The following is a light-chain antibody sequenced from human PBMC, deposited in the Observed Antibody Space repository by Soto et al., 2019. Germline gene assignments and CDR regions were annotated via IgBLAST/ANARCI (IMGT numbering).Light chain of an antibody. CDR2: DVS. Sequence: QSALTPSASVSGSLGQSISISCTGTSTDVGGYDYVSWYQQHPGKAPRLMIYDVSNRPSGVSNRFSGSKSGNTASLTISGLQAEDEGDYYCSSYTSTYTLIFGGGTKLTVL. V-gene: IGLV2-14*03. CDR1: STDVGGYDY. J-gene: IGLJ2*01. CDR3: SSYTSTYTLI.